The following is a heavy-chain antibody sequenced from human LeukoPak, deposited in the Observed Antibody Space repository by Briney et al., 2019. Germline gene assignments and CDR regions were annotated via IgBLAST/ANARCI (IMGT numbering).Heavy chain of an antibody. J-gene: IGHJ4*02. Sequence: GASVKVSCKASGYTFTGYYMHWVRQAPGQGLERMGWINPNSGGTNYAQKFQGRVTMTRDTSISTAYMELSRLRSDDTAVYYCARGSSWYISELPFDYWGQGTLVTVSS. CDR1: GYTFTGYY. CDR2: INPNSGGT. D-gene: IGHD6-13*01. V-gene: IGHV1-2*02. CDR3: ARGSSWYISELPFDY.